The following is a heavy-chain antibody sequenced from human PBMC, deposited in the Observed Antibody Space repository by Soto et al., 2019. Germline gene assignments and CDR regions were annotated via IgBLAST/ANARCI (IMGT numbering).Heavy chain of an antibody. D-gene: IGHD2-15*01. CDR1: GVTFSSYA. CDR3: ARGNDIVVVVAATPQAFDI. V-gene: IGHV3-30-3*01. Sequence: PGGSLTLSCAASGVTFSSYAMHWVRQAPGKGLEWVAVISYDGSNKYYADSVKGRFTISRDNSKNTLYLQMNSLRAEDTAVYYCARGNDIVVVVAATPQAFDIWGQGTMVTVSS. J-gene: IGHJ3*02. CDR2: ISYDGSNK.